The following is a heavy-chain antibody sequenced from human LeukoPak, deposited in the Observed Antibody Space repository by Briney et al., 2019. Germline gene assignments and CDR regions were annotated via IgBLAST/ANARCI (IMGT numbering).Heavy chain of an antibody. CDR3: ARDQYDTWSRRGNFDS. J-gene: IGHJ4*02. D-gene: IGHD3-3*01. V-gene: IGHV3-7*03. CDR2: IKQDGSEK. Sequence: GGSLRLSCAASGFTFSSYWMSWVRQAPGKGLEWVANIKQDGSEKYYVDSAKGRFTISRDNTKNSLYLQMNSLRAEDTAVFYCARDQYDTWSRRGNFDSWGQGTLVIVSS. CDR1: GFTFSSYW.